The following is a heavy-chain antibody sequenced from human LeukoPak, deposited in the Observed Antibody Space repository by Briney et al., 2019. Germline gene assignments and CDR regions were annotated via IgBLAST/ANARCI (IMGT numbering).Heavy chain of an antibody. Sequence: GGSLRLSCAASEFSVVNAWMSWVRQARWRGLEGVGRSKNEDDDGTTGYGAPVEGRFSIQRDASENTLYLKMNSLKTDDTAVYYCVIFPGRWGQGTLVTVSS. CDR1: EFSVVNAW. CDR2: SKNEDDDGTT. J-gene: IGHJ4*02. CDR3: VIFPGR. V-gene: IGHV3-15*05. D-gene: IGHD3-16*02.